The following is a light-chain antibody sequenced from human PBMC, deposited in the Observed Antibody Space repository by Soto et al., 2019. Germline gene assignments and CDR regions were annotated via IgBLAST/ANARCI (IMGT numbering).Light chain of an antibody. V-gene: IGLV1-40*01. J-gene: IGLJ1*01. CDR2: ENN. Sequence: QSVLTQPPSVSEAPGQRVTISCTGSSSNIGAGYEAHWYQQVPGTAPKLLIYENNNRPSGVPDRFPGSQSGTSASLAITGLQAEDEAEYYCQSYDSSLSGYVFGTGTKLTVL. CDR1: SSNIGAGYE. CDR3: QSYDSSLSGYV.